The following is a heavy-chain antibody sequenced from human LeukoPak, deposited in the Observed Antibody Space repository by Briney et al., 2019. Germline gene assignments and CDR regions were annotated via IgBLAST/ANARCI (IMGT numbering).Heavy chain of an antibody. D-gene: IGHD3-22*01. CDR1: GGTFSSYA. CDR2: IIPILGIA. Sequence: GASVKVSCKASGGTFSSYAISWVRQAPGQGLEWMGRIIPILGIANYAQKFQGRVTITADKSTSTAYMELSSLRSEDTAVYYCARGSYDSSGYYYLNYWGQGTLVTVSS. V-gene: IGHV1-69*04. J-gene: IGHJ4*02. CDR3: ARGSYDSSGYYYLNY.